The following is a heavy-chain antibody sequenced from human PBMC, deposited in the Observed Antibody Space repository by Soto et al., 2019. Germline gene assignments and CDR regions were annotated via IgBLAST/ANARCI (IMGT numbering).Heavy chain of an antibody. CDR2: ISFNGSDK. CDR1: GFTFSDYG. D-gene: IGHD2-8*01. Sequence: GGSLRPSCAASGFTFSDYGMHWVRQAPGKGLEWVTTISFNGSDKHYADSVKGRFTISRDNSKNTLYLQMNNLRAEDTAVYFCAKGYADAFDIWGQGTVVTVSS. J-gene: IGHJ3*02. CDR3: AKGYADAFDI. V-gene: IGHV3-30*18.